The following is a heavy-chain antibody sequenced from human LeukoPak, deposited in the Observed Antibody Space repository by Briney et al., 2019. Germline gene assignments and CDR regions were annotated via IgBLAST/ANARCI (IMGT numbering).Heavy chain of an antibody. CDR3: ARGMRLYSSGWFPFDY. CDR1: GYTFTSHG. J-gene: IGHJ4*02. CDR2: ISAYNGNT. Sequence: ASVTVSCKASGYTFTSHGISWVRQAPGQGHELMGRISAYNGNTNYAQKLQGRVTMSTVTSTSTAYMELRSLRSDDTAVYYCARGMRLYSSGWFPFDYWGQGTLVTVSS. V-gene: IGHV1-18*01. D-gene: IGHD6-19*01.